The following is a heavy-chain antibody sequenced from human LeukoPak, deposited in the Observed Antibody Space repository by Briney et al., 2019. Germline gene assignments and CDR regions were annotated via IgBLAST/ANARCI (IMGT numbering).Heavy chain of an antibody. J-gene: IGHJ4*02. Sequence: AAVKVSCKASGYRFTTDMYTIHWLRQAPGHRLEWMGWINAGNGNTKYSQKFQGRVTITGDTSARTVYMEVSSLVSEDTAVYYCARDSDSSGWSWVYWGQGTLVTVSS. CDR1: GYRFTTDMYT. CDR3: ARDSDSSGWSWVY. V-gene: IGHV1-3*01. CDR2: INAGNGNT. D-gene: IGHD6-19*01.